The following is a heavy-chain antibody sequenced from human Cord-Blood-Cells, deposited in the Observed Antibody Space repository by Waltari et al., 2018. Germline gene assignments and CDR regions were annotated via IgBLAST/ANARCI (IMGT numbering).Heavy chain of an antibody. D-gene: IGHD6-6*01. CDR1: GGSFSGYY. CDR3: ARSCTGIAARRDYFDY. CDR2: INHSGST. J-gene: IGHJ4*02. Sequence: QVQLQQWGAGLLKPSETLSLTCAVYGGSFSGYYWSWIRQPPGQGLEWIGEINHSGSTNFNPSLKSRVTISVDTSKNQFSLKLSSVAAADTAVYYCARSCTGIAARRDYFDYWGQGTLVTVSS. V-gene: IGHV4-34*01.